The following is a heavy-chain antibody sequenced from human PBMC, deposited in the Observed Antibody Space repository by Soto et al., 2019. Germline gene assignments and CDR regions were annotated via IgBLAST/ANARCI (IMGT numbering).Heavy chain of an antibody. CDR1: GFSFSTYP. CDR3: AKILSTVTSYYYGIDA. V-gene: IGHV3-23*01. Sequence: GGSLRLSCAASGFSFSTYPMVWVRQAPGKGLEAFSSISGSGDKTYYKDSVRGRITISRETSRNTVDLQKNSLSPEDTAVYYCAKILSTVTSYYYGIDAWGQGTTVTVSS. D-gene: IGHD4-17*01. CDR2: ISGSGDKT. J-gene: IGHJ6*02.